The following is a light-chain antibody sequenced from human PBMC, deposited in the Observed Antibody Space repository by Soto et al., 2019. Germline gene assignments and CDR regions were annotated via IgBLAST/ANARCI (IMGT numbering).Light chain of an antibody. CDR2: AAS. Sequence: DIQLTQSPSSLSASVGDTVTITCRAGQTVNNYLNWYQHKPGEVPKLLIYAASSLQSGVPSRFSATASGTDFTLTIINLQSEDFAIYYCQPYNNWPLTFGGGTKVDIK. J-gene: IGKJ4*01. CDR3: QPYNNWPLT. V-gene: IGKV1-39*01. CDR1: QTVNNY.